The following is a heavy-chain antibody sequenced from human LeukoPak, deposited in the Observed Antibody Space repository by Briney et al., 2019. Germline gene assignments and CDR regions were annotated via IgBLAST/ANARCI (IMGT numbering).Heavy chain of an antibody. V-gene: IGHV3-23*01. Sequence: PGGSLRLSCAAYGFTFTSYAMSWVRQAPGKVLEWVSSISSSGDHTYHADSVKGRFTLSRDNSKNTLYLQVNTLRAEDTAVYYCAKDQTVTTRGAAFDIWGQGIMVTVSS. CDR3: AKDQTVTTRGAAFDI. CDR2: ISSSGDHT. CDR1: GFTFTSYA. D-gene: IGHD4-17*01. J-gene: IGHJ3*02.